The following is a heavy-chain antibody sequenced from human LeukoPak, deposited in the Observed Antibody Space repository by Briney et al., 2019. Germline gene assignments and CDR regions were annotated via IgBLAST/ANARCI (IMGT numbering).Heavy chain of an antibody. J-gene: IGHJ5*02. CDR3: ARSSEHPPSGFDP. D-gene: IGHD1-26*01. CDR1: GGSISTYNW. Sequence: PSETLSLTCAVSGGSISTYNWWSWVRQPPGKGLEWIGEIFHSGITNYNPSLKSRVIMSVDKSKYQLSLKLNSVTAADTAVYYCARSSEHPPSGFDPWGQGTLVTVSS. V-gene: IGHV4-4*02. CDR2: IFHSGIT.